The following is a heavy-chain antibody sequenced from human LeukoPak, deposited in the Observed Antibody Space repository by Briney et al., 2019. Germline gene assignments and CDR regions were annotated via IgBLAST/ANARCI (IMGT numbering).Heavy chain of an antibody. Sequence: GGSLRLSCAASGFTFSSYAMSWVRQAPGQGLEWVSAISGSGGSTYYADSVKGRFTISRDNSKNTLYLQMNRLRAEDTAVYYCAKDVRVYYDSSGYYLYWGQGTLVTVSS. V-gene: IGHV3-23*01. CDR3: AKDVRVYYDSSGYYLY. J-gene: IGHJ4*02. CDR2: ISGSGGST. CDR1: GFTFSSYA. D-gene: IGHD3-22*01.